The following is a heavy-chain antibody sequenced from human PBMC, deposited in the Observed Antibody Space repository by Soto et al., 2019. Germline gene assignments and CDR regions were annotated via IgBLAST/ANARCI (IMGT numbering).Heavy chain of an antibody. Sequence: QVQLQESGPGLVKPSQTLSLTCTVSGGSISSGGYYWSWIRQHPGKGLEWIGYIYYSGSTCYNPSLKSRVTISVDTSKNQFSLKLSSVTAADTAVYYCARVDTSMGATCVSYWGQGTLVTVSS. CDR3: ARVDTSMGATCVSY. D-gene: IGHD1-26*01. CDR1: GGSISSGGYY. V-gene: IGHV4-31*03. CDR2: IYYSGST. J-gene: IGHJ4*02.